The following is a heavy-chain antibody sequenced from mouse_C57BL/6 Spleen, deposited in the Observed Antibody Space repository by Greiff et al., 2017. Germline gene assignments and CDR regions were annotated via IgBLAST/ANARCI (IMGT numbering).Heavy chain of an antibody. CDR1: GYTFTDYE. V-gene: IGHV1-15*01. J-gene: IGHJ3*01. CDR2: IDPETGGT. CDR3: ASRERVFAD. Sequence: QVQLQQSGAELVRPGASVTLSCKASGYTFTDYEMHWVKQTPVHGLEWIGAIDPETGGTAYNQKFKGKAILTVDKSSSTAYMELRSLTSEDTAVYYGASRERVFADWGQGTLVTVSA.